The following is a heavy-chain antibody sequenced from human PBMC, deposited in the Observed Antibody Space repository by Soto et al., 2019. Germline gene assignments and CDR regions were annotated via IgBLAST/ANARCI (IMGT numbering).Heavy chain of an antibody. V-gene: IGHV4-34*01. CDR1: GGSVNSGNYY. Sequence: QVQLQQWGAGLLKPSETLSLTCAVFGGSVNSGNYYWSWIRQPPGKGLEWIGEMSHSGGTHFNQSLKSRVTISVDTSKNQFSLKMSSVTAADTALYYCARVERGTATTVVDAFDIWAQGQWSPSLQ. CDR3: ARVERGTATTVVDAFDI. D-gene: IGHD1-1*01. CDR2: MSHSGGT. J-gene: IGHJ3*02.